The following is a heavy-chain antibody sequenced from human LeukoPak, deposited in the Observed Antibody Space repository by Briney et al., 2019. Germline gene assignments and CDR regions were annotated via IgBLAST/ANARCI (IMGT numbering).Heavy chain of an antibody. CDR3: ARGSGGGFDP. Sequence: GGSLRLSCAASGFTFSSYEMNWVRQAPGKGLEWVSYISSTGSTIYYADSVKGRFTISRDNAKNSLYLQMNSLRAADTAVYYCARGSGGGFDPWGQGTLVTVSS. CDR2: ISSTGSTI. CDR1: GFTFSSYE. D-gene: IGHD3-10*01. V-gene: IGHV3-48*03. J-gene: IGHJ5*02.